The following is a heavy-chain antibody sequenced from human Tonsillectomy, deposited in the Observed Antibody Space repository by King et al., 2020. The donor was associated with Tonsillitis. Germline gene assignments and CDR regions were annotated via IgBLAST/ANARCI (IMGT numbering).Heavy chain of an antibody. Sequence: QLVESGGGLVKPGGSLRLSCAASGFIFSDAWMNWVRQAPGKGLEWVGRIKSKRDYETTDYAAPVKGRFTISRDDSKNTLYLQMNSLKSEDTAVYYCTTDHESGGTNVRASLVWGQGTLVTVSS. V-gene: IGHV3-15*01. J-gene: IGHJ1*01. D-gene: IGHD1-26*01. CDR2: IKSKRDYETT. CDR1: GFIFSDAW. CDR3: TTDHESGGTNVRASLV.